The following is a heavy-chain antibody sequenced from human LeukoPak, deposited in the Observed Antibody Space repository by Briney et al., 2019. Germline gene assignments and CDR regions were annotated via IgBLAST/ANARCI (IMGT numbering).Heavy chain of an antibody. Sequence: SVEVSCKASGGTFSSYAISWVRQAPGQGLEWMGRIIPILGIANYAQKFQGRVTITADKSTSTAYMELSSLGSEDTAVYYCARGGNYYDSSGYSDYWGQGTLVTVSS. CDR2: IIPILGIA. V-gene: IGHV1-69*04. CDR3: ARGGNYYDSSGYSDY. J-gene: IGHJ4*02. D-gene: IGHD3-22*01. CDR1: GGTFSSYA.